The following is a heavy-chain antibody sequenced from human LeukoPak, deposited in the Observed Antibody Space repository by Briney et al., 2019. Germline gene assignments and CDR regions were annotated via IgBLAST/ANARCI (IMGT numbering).Heavy chain of an antibody. CDR2: IHSGGSLR. CDR3: AIWVDPGQAGVVTEGGGY. J-gene: IGHJ4*02. V-gene: IGHV3-48*01. Sequence: GGFLRLSCAASGFSFSSYSFNWVRQAPGEGLDWLAYIHSGGSLRYYSKSVKGRFTISRDNGKNSLFLQMDGLSAEDAGIYYCAIWVDPGQAGVVTEGGGYWGQGPPVTVSS. D-gene: IGHD2-21*02. CDR1: GFSFSSYS.